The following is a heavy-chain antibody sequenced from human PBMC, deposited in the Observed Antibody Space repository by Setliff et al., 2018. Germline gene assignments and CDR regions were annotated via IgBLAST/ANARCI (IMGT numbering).Heavy chain of an antibody. D-gene: IGHD2-15*01. J-gene: IGHJ4*02. CDR3: ARALGGNYFDY. CDR1: GFTFSDHY. V-gene: IGHV3-11*01. Sequence: GGSLRLSCAASGFTFSDHYMTWIRQAPGKGLEWVSYISSSGSLTPYADSVRGRFSISRDNIKDSLYLQMNSLRSEDTAVYYCARALGGNYFDYWGPGILVTVSS. CDR2: ISSSGSLT.